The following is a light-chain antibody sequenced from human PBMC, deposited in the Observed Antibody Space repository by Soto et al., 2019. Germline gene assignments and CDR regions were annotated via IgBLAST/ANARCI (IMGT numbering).Light chain of an antibody. CDR2: DAS. CDR1: QSVSTY. Sequence: ENVLTQSPATLSLSPGERATLSCRASQSVSTYLAWYQQRPGQAPRLLIYDASNRATGIPARFSGSGSGTDFTLTISSLEHEDFAFYYCQQRSDWVSFGGGTKVEIK. J-gene: IGKJ4*01. CDR3: QQRSDWVS. V-gene: IGKV3-11*01.